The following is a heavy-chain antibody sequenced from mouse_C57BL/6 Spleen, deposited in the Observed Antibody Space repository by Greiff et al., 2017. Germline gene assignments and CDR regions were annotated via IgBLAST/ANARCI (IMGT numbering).Heavy chain of an antibody. Sequence: QVQLQQPGAELVKPGASVKMSCKASGYTFTSYWITWVKQRPGQGLEWIGDIYPGSGSTNYNEKFKSKATLTVDTSSSTADMQLSSLTSEDSAVYYCARWGEYDYYARDYWGQGTSVTVSS. J-gene: IGHJ4*01. V-gene: IGHV1-55*01. D-gene: IGHD2-14*01. CDR2: IYPGSGST. CDR3: ARWGEYDYYARDY. CDR1: GYTFTSYW.